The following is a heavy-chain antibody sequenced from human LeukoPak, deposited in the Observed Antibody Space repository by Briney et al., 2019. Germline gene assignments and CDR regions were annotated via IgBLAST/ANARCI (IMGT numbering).Heavy chain of an antibody. CDR1: GFTFDDYA. CDR2: ISWNSGSI. D-gene: IGHD3-10*01. J-gene: IGHJ4*02. Sequence: GGSLRLSCAASGFTFDDYAMHWVRQAPGQGLEWVSGISWNSGSIGYADSVKGRFTISRDNAKNSLYLQMNSLRAEDTALYYCAKGGFGELFDPDFDYWGQGTLVTVSS. V-gene: IGHV3-9*01. CDR3: AKGGFGELFDPDFDY.